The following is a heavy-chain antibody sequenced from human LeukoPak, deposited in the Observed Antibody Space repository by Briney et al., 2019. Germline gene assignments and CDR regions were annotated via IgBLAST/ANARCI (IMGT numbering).Heavy chain of an antibody. CDR3: ARGPHIVVVPAAPQAWMDYYYYMDV. D-gene: IGHD2-2*01. V-gene: IGHV4-61*02. Sequence: SQTLSLTCTVSGGSFSSSTYYWSWIRQPAGKGLEWIGRIYTSGSTNYNPSLKSRVTISVDTSKNQFSLKLSSVTAADTAVYYCARGPHIVVVPAAPQAWMDYYYYMDVWGKGTTVTVSS. J-gene: IGHJ6*03. CDR1: GGSFSSSTYY. CDR2: IYTSGST.